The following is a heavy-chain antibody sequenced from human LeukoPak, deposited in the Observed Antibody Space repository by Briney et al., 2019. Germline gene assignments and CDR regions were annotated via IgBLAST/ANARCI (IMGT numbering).Heavy chain of an antibody. V-gene: IGHV3-21*01. Sequence: GGSLRLSCATSGFNFSAYTMNWVRQAPGKGLDWVSSISPTTAYIHYADSMKGRFTISRDNARRSLYLQMNSLRVEDTAMYYCARDRGGYYDSSGVRGMDVWGQGTTVTVSS. CDR3: ARDRGGYYDSSGVRGMDV. CDR1: GFNFSAYT. D-gene: IGHD3-22*01. J-gene: IGHJ6*02. CDR2: ISPTTAYI.